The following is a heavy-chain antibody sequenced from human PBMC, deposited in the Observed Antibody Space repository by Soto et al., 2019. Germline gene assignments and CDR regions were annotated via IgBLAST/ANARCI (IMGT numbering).Heavy chain of an antibody. V-gene: IGHV4-59*01. CDR1: GGSISNFY. J-gene: IGHJ6*02. CDR3: ARERIAAV. Sequence: SETLSLTCTVSGGSISNFYWSWIRQSPGKGLEWIGYIYYTGSTNYNPSLKSRVTISVDSSKNQFSLKLSSVTAADTAVYYCARERIAAVWGQGTTVTVSS. D-gene: IGHD6-25*01. CDR2: IYYTGST.